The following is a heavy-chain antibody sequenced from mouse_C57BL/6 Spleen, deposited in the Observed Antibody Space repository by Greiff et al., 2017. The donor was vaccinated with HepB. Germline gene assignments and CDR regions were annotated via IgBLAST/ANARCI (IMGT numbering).Heavy chain of an antibody. D-gene: IGHD4-1*01. J-gene: IGHJ4*01. CDR1: GFTFSSYA. CDR2: ISDGGSYT. V-gene: IGHV5-4*01. Sequence: EVQLVESGGGLVKPGGSLKLSCAASGFTFSSYAMSWVRQTPEKRLEWVATISDGGSYTYYPDNVKGRFTISRDNAKNNLYLQRSHLKSEDTAMYYCARDEGGTRVMDYWGQGTSVTVSS. CDR3: ARDEGGTRVMDY.